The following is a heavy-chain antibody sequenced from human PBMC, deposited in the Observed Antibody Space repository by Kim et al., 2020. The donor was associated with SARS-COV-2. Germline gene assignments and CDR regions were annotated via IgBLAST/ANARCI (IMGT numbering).Heavy chain of an antibody. D-gene: IGHD1-26*01. CDR3: AKDLKSGGYYYYYGMDV. V-gene: IGHV3-30*02. J-gene: IGHJ6*02. Sequence: VKGRLTNSRNNSKNTLYLQWNSLRPEDTAVYYCAKDLKSGGYYYYYGMDVWGQGTTVTVSS.